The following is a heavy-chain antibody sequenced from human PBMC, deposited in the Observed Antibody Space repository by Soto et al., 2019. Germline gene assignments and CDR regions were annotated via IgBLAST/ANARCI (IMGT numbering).Heavy chain of an antibody. D-gene: IGHD2-2*01. CDR2: IIPILGIA. CDR3: ARDSGIVVVPAAMGPANWFEP. J-gene: IGHJ5*02. V-gene: IGHV1-69*04. Sequence: GASVKVSCKASGGTFSSYTISWVRQAPGQGLEWIGRIIPILGIANYAQKFQGRVTMTRDTSTSTVYMELSSLRSEDTAVYYCARDSGIVVVPAAMGPANWFEPWGQGTLVTVSS. CDR1: GGTFSSYT.